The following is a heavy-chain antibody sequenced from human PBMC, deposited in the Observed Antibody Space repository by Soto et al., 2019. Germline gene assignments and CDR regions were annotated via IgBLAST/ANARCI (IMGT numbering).Heavy chain of an antibody. CDR2: IRSKANSYAT. V-gene: IGHV3-73*01. J-gene: IGHJ6*03. D-gene: IGHD5-18*01. Sequence: EVQLVESGGGLVQPGGSLKLSCAASGFTFSGSAMHWVRQASGKGLEWVGRIRSKANSYATAYAASVKGRFTISRDDSKNTADLQMNSLKTEDTGVYYCTRRGRYSYGYEASDGYYYYMDVWGKGTTVTVSS. CDR1: GFTFSGSA. CDR3: TRRGRYSYGYEASDGYYYYMDV.